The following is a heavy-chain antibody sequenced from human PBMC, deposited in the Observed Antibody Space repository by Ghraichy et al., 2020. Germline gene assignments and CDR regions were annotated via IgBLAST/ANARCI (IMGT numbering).Heavy chain of an antibody. V-gene: IGHV1-24*01. Sequence: ASVKVSCKVSGYTLTELSMHWVRQAPGKGLEWMGGFDPEDGETIYAQKFQGRVTMTEDTSTDTAYMELSSLRSEDTAVYYCATSLGYCSSTSCYPGMDVWGQGTTVTVSS. CDR3: ATSLGYCSSTSCYPGMDV. CDR1: GYTLTELS. J-gene: IGHJ6*02. CDR2: FDPEDGET. D-gene: IGHD2-2*01.